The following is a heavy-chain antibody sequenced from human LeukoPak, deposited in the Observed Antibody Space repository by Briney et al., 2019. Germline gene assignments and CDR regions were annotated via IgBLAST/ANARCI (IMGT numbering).Heavy chain of an antibody. CDR3: ARGPTYCGGDCYDY. V-gene: IGHV3-30-3*01. D-gene: IGHD2-21*01. J-gene: IGHJ4*02. CDR1: RFTFSSYA. CDR2: MSYDGTNK. Sequence: GGSLRLSCAASRFTFSSYAMHWVRQAPGKGLEWVAFMSYDGTNKYYADSVKGRFTISRDNSKNTLYLQMNSLRDEETAVYYCARGPTYCGGDCYDYWGQGTPVTVSS.